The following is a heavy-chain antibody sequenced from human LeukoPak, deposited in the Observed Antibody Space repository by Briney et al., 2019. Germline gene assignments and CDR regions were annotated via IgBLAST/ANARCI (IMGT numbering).Heavy chain of an antibody. D-gene: IGHD5-18*01. CDR3: ARFLVRGYTYGSVIHHMDV. V-gene: IGHV1-69*04. Sequence: SVKVSCKASGGTFNTYAITWVRQAPGQGLEWMGRIIPILDVADSAQRFQGRVTITADRSTSTVYMELNSLRSEDTAIYYCARFLVRGYTYGSVIHHMDVWGQGTTVIVSS. J-gene: IGHJ6*02. CDR2: IIPILDVA. CDR1: GGTFNTYA.